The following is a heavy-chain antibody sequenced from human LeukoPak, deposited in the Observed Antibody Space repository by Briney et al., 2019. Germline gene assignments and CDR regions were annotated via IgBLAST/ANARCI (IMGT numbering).Heavy chain of an antibody. CDR3: ARGGVNNWFDP. CDR1: GYTFTGYY. Sequence: ASVKVSCKSSGYTFTGYYVHWVRQAPGQGLEWMGWINPNSAGTNYAQKFQGRVIVTRDTSFSTAYMELSRLTSDDMAVYYCARGGVNNWFDPWGQGTLVTVSS. D-gene: IGHD3-10*01. CDR2: INPNSAGT. J-gene: IGHJ5*02. V-gene: IGHV1-2*02.